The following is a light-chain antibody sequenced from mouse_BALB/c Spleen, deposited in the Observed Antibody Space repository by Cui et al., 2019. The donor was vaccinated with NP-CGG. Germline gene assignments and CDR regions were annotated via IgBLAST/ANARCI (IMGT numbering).Light chain of an antibody. Sequence: QAVVTQESALTTSPGGTVIITCRSSTGAVTTSNYANWVQEKPDHLFTGLIGGTRNRALGVPVRFSGSLIGDKAALIITGAQTEDDAMYFCALWYSTHWVFGGGTKLTVL. CDR2: GTR. CDR1: TGAVTTSNY. V-gene: IGLV2*02. CDR3: ALWYSTHWV. J-gene: IGLJ1*01.